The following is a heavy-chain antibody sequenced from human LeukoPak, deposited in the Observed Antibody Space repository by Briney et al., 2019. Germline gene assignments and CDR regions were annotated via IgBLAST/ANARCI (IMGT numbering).Heavy chain of an antibody. V-gene: IGHV4-31*03. CDR1: GGSISSGGYY. CDR2: IYYSGST. D-gene: IGHD2/OR15-2a*01. CDR3: ASSKKNYYYGMDV. J-gene: IGHJ6*02. Sequence: SETLSLTCTVSGGSISSGGYYWSWIRQHPGKGLEWIGYIYYSGSTYYNPSLKSRVTISVDTSKNQFSLKLSTVTAADTAVYYCASSKKNYYYGMDVWGQGTTVTVSS.